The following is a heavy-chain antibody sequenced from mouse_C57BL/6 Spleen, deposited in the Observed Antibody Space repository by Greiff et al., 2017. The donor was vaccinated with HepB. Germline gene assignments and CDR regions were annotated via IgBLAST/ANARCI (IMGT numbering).Heavy chain of an antibody. CDR1: GFTFSSYA. V-gene: IGHV5-4*03. CDR3: ARHYGSSYEAMDY. Sequence: EVKVEESGGGLVKPGGSLKLSCAASGFTFSSYAMSWVRQTPEKRLEWVATISDGGSYTYYPDNVKGRFTISRDNAKNNLYLQMSQLKSEDTAMYYCARHYGSSYEAMDYWGQGTSVTVSS. D-gene: IGHD1-1*01. J-gene: IGHJ4*01. CDR2: ISDGGSYT.